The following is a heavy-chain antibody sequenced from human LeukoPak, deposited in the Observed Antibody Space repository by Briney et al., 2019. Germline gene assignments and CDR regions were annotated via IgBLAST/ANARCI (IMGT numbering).Heavy chain of an antibody. CDR3: ARDGRFPPEVLPRYFDY. CDR1: GGSFSGYY. V-gene: IGHV4-34*01. D-gene: IGHD1-26*01. Sequence: SETLSLTCAVYGGSFSGYYWSWIRQPPGKGLEWIGEINHSGSTNYNPSLKSRVTISVGTSKNQFSLKLSSVTAADTAVYYCARDGRFPPEVLPRYFDYWGQGTLVTVSS. CDR2: INHSGST. J-gene: IGHJ4*02.